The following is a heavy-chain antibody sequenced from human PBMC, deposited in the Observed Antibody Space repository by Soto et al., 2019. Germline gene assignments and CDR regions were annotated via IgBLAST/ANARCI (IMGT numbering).Heavy chain of an antibody. CDR2: IVVGSGNT. Sequence: SVKVSCKASGFTFTSSAVQLVRQARGQRLEWIGWIVVGSGNTNYAQKFQERVTITRDMSTSTAYMELSSLRSEDTAVYYCAADKGSGWQMYYYYGMDVWGQGTTVTVSS. D-gene: IGHD6-19*01. CDR3: AADKGSGWQMYYYYGMDV. V-gene: IGHV1-58*01. CDR1: GFTFTSSA. J-gene: IGHJ6*02.